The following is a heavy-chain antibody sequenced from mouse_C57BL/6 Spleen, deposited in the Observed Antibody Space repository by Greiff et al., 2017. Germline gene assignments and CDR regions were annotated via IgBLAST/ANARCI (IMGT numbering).Heavy chain of an antibody. V-gene: IGHV1-69*01. J-gene: IGHJ4*01. CDR2: IDPSDSYT. Sequence: VQLQQPGAELVMPGASVKLSCKASGYTFTSYWMHWVKQRPGQGLEWIGEIDPSDSYTNYNQKFKGKSTLTVDKSSSTAYLQLSSLTSEDSAVYYCAREGSNYYAMDYWGQGTSVTVSS. D-gene: IGHD2-5*01. CDR3: AREGSNYYAMDY. CDR1: GYTFTSYW.